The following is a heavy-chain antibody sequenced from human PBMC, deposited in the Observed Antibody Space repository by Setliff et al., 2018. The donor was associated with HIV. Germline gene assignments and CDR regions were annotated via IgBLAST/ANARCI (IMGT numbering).Heavy chain of an antibody. CDR3: TSDLLVEYFDY. CDR2: FYETGYT. Sequence: KTSETLSLTCTVSGDFFSTDYYWGWIRQSPGKGLEWIGSFYETGYTYYNPSLKSRVTISVDTSKKQFSLKLSSVTAADTAVYYCTSDLLVEYFDYWGQGMWVTVSS. CDR1: GDFFSTDYY. V-gene: IGHV4-38-2*02. J-gene: IGHJ4*02.